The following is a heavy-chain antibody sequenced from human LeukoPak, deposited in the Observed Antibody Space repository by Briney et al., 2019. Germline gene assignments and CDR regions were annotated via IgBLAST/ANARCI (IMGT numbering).Heavy chain of an antibody. CDR2: ISSSGSTI. V-gene: IGHV3-11*01. CDR1: GFTFSDYY. CDR3: ARDSSYDSSGYPFGY. D-gene: IGHD3-22*01. J-gene: IGHJ4*02. Sequence: GGSLRLSCAASGFTFSDYYMSWLRQAPGKGLEWVSYISSSGSTIYYADSVKGRFTISRDNAKNSLYLQMNSLRAEDTAVYYCARDSSYDSSGYPFGYWGQGTLVTVSS.